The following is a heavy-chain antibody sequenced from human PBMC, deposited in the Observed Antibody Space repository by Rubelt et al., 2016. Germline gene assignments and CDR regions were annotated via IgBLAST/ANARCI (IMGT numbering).Heavy chain of an antibody. CDR1: GFIFSNYA. J-gene: IGHJ2*01. D-gene: IGHD3/OR15-3a*01. CDR3: ARGGTGMTWNFDL. CDR2: IWYDGSDK. Sequence: GRSLRLSCAPSGFIFSNYAMHWVRQAPGKGLEWVAIIWYDGSDKYYSDSVRGRFTISRDNSKNTLIVQMNSLKSEDSGLYYCARGGTGMTWNFDLWGRGTLVTVSS. V-gene: IGHV3-33*01.